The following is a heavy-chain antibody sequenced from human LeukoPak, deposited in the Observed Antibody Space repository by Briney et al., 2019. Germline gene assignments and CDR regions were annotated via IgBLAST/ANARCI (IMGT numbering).Heavy chain of an antibody. Sequence: GGPLIFSCAASGFTISSDWMHWVRQAPGKELVWASRINHDGSTTAYAGSVKGRFTISRDNAKNPLYLQMSSLTAEDTAVYYCARGGLYYYDSGGFYWGQGTLVTVSS. CDR3: ARGGLYYYDSGGFY. D-gene: IGHD3-22*01. V-gene: IGHV3-74*01. J-gene: IGHJ4*02. CDR1: GFTISSDW. CDR2: INHDGSTT.